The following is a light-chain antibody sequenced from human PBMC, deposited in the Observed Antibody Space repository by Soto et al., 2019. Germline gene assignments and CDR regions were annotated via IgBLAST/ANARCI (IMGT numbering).Light chain of an antibody. CDR1: QSISSY. CDR2: AAS. CDR3: QPSYSTSRT. V-gene: IGKV1-39*01. J-gene: IGKJ1*01. Sequence: DIQMTQSPSSLSASVGDRVTITCRASQSISSYLNWYQQKPGKAPKLLIYAASSLQSGVPSRFSDSGSGTDFTLTISSLQPEDFATYYCQPSYSTSRTLGQGTKVDIK.